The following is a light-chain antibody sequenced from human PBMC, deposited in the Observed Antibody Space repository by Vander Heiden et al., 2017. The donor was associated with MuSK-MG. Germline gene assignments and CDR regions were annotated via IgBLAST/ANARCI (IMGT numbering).Light chain of an antibody. CDR3: NSRDSSGNHHWV. CDR1: SLRSYY. V-gene: IGLV3-19*01. J-gene: IGLJ3*02. Sequence: SSELTHDPAVSVALGQTVRITCQGDSLRSYYESWYQQKPGQAPVLVIYGKNNRPSGIPDRFSGSSSGNTASLTITGVQAEDEADYYCNSRDSSGNHHWVFGGGTKLTVL. CDR2: GKN.